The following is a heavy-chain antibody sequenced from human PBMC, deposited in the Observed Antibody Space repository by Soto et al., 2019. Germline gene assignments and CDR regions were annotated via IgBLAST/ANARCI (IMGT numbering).Heavy chain of an antibody. D-gene: IGHD1-1*01. CDR3: ATQTGTVPNFADH. CDR1: GYTFTDFY. V-gene: IGHV1-2*02. CDR2: INPKTGGT. Sequence: QVQLVQSGAEVKKPGASVMVSCKTSGYTFTDFYINWVRQAPGQGLEWMGWINPKTGGTKPSQRFQGRVTLTRDTSISTAYMELTRLTSEDTAVYFCATQTGTVPNFADHWGQGTLVTLAS. J-gene: IGHJ4*02.